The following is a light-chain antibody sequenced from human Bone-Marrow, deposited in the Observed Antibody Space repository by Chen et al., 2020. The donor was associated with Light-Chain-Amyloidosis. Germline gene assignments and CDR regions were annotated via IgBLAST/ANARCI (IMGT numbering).Light chain of an antibody. CDR3: QVWDRSSDRPV. V-gene: IGLV3-21*02. J-gene: IGLJ3*02. CDR2: DDS. Sequence: SYVLTQPSSVSVAPGQTAPIACGGNNIGSTSVHWYQQTPGQAPLLVVYDDSDRPSGIPERLSGCNSGNTATLTISRVEDGDEADYYCQVWDRSSDRPVFGGGTKLTVL. CDR1: NIGSTS.